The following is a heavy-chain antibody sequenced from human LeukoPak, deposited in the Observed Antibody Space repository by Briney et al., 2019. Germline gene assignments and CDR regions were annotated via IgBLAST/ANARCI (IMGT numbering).Heavy chain of an antibody. J-gene: IGHJ5*02. CDR2: IIPIVGTA. CDR1: GGTFSSYA. D-gene: IGHD6-13*01. Sequence: SVKVSCKASGGTFSSYAISWVRQAPGQGLEWMGRIIPIVGTANYAQKFQGRVTITTDESTSTAYMELSSLRSEDTAVYYCARDLRNSSSPWGQGTLVTVSS. V-gene: IGHV1-69*05. CDR3: ARDLRNSSSP.